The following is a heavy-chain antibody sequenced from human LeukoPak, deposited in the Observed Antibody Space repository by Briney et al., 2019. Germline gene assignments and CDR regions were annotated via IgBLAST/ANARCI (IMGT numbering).Heavy chain of an antibody. V-gene: IGHV4-59*01. D-gene: IGHD3-22*01. CDR2: IYYSGST. Sequence: SETLSLTCTVSGYSISSGYYWSWIRQPPGKGLEWIGYIYYSGSTNYNPSLKSRVTISVDTSKNQFSLKLSSVTAADTAVYYCARGSYDSSGYQGIWGQGTMVTVSS. CDR3: ARGSYDSSGYQGI. J-gene: IGHJ3*02. CDR1: GYSISSGYY.